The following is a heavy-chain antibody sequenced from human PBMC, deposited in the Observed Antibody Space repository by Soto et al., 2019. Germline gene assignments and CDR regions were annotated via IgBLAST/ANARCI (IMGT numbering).Heavy chain of an antibody. Sequence: QVPLQESGPGLVKPSETLSLTRTVSGDSMSPFYWNWIRQSPGKGLEWIGYIYYSGNTNYNPSLKSRVAISVDTSKNQFYLKLSSVTAADTAVYYCARGVYDYWSGYYAGSGLDVWGQGTTVTVSS. CDR1: GDSMSPFY. CDR3: ARGVYDYWSGYYAGSGLDV. J-gene: IGHJ6*02. CDR2: IYYSGNT. D-gene: IGHD3-3*01. V-gene: IGHV4-59*13.